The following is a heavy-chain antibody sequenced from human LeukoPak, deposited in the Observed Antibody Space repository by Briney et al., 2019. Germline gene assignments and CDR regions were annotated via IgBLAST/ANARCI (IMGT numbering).Heavy chain of an antibody. J-gene: IGHJ5*02. V-gene: IGHV3-21*05. CDR1: GFTFSSYS. Sequence: PGGSLRLSCVASGFTFSSYSMAWVRQAPGKGLEWLSYISGSSDINYSDSVKGRFTISRDNAKNSLYLQMNSLRDEDTAVYYCARSANPGVHGFDPWGQGTLVTVSS. CDR3: ARSANPGVHGFDP. D-gene: IGHD6-6*01. CDR2: ISGSSDI.